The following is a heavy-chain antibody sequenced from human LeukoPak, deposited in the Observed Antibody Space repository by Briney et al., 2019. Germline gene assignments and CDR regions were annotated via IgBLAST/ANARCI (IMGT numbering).Heavy chain of an antibody. CDR1: GFTFSNYG. V-gene: IGHV3-30*18. D-gene: IGHD1-1*01. J-gene: IGHJ1*01. CDR3: AKVEDDFGEQH. Sequence: GGSLRLSCAVSGFTFSNYGMHWVRRAPGKGLEWVAVISYDGSNKKYADSVKGRFTISRDNSKNTLYLQMTSLRTEDTAVYYCAKVEDDFGEQHWGQGTLVIVSS. CDR2: ISYDGSNK.